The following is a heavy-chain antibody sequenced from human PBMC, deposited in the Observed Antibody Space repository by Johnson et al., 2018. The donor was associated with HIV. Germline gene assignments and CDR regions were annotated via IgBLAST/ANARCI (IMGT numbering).Heavy chain of an antibody. J-gene: IGHJ3*02. CDR1: GFTFSSYG. CDR2: IWYDGNNK. Sequence: QVQLVECGGGVVQPGRSLRLSCAASGFTFSSYGMHWVRQTPGKGLQWVAVIWYDGNNKYYADSVKGRFTISRDNSKNTLYLQMNSLRAEDTAVYYCAKSPAKDHGGNSGAFDIWGQGTLVTVSS. D-gene: IGHD4-23*01. V-gene: IGHV3-33*06. CDR3: AKSPAKDHGGNSGAFDI.